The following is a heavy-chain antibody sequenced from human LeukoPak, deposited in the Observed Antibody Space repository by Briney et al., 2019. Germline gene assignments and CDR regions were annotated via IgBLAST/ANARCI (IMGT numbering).Heavy chain of an antibody. CDR3: ARERLTGDLDY. V-gene: IGHV4-59*12. CDR1: GGSISSFY. CDR2: IYYSGST. J-gene: IGHJ4*02. D-gene: IGHD7-27*01. Sequence: SETLSLTCTVSGGSISSFYWSWIRQPPGKGLEWIGHIYYSGSTNYNPSLKSRVTMSVDTSKNQFSLKLSSVTAADTAVYYCARERLTGDLDYWGQGTLVTVSS.